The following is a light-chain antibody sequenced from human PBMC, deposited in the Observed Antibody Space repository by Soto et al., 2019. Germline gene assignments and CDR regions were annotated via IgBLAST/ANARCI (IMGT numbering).Light chain of an antibody. V-gene: IGLV2-8*01. CDR2: EVS. Sequence: QSALTQPPSASGSPGQSVTISCTGSSSDVGGYTYVSWYQQHPGKAPNLMIYEVSKRPSGVPDRLSGSKSGNTASLTVSGLQAEDEADYYCSSYGGSNTVVFGGGTKLTVL. CDR3: SSYGGSNTVV. J-gene: IGLJ2*01. CDR1: SSDVGGYTY.